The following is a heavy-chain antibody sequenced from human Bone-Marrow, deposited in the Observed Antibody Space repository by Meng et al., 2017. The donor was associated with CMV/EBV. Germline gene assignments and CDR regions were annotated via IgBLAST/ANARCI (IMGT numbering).Heavy chain of an antibody. V-gene: IGHV4-4*07. D-gene: IGHD3-16*01. CDR2: IQVIGHT. Sequence: HVQIQESGPGLVKPSETLSLPCSVSGASIKNYNWNWVRQPAGQGLEWIGLIQVIGHTVYNPSLKSRVTVSLDASKSQFSLTLNSVTAADTATYYCAGSRPGGGACDYWGQGILVTVSS. J-gene: IGHJ4*02. CDR3: AGSRPGGGACDY. CDR1: GASIKNYN.